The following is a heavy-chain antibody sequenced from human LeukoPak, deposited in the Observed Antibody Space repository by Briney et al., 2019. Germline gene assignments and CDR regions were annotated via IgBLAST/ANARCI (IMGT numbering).Heavy chain of an antibody. Sequence: SETLSLTCTVSGGSISSSSYYWGWIRQPPGKGLEWIGSIYYSGSTYYNPSLKSRVTISVDTSKNQFSLKLSSVTAADTAVYYCARRVVGDYGDGEAFDIWGQGTMVTVSS. J-gene: IGHJ3*02. CDR2: IYYSGST. V-gene: IGHV4-39*01. CDR3: ARRVVGDYGDGEAFDI. CDR1: GGSISSSSYY. D-gene: IGHD4-17*01.